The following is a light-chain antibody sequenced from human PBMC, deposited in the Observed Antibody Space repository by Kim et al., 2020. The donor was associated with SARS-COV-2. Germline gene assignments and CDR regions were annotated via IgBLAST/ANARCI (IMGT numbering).Light chain of an antibody. CDR1: QSISSSY. CDR3: QQYGSSPWT. CDR2: GAS. J-gene: IGKJ1*01. V-gene: IGKV3-20*01. Sequence: EIVLTQSPDTLSLSPGERATLSCRASQSISSSYLAWYQQKPGQAPRLLIYGASNRATDIPVRFSGSGSGTDFTLTINRLGPEDFAVYYCQQYGSSPWTSGRGTKVDIK.